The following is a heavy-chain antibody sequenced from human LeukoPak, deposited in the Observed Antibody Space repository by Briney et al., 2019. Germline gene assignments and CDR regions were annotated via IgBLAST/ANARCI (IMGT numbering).Heavy chain of an antibody. Sequence: GGSLRLSCAASGFTLSSYWMHWVRQVPGKGLVWVSRIKSDGSDTRYADSVKGRFTISRHNAKNTLYLQMNSLRAEDTAVYYCARGYSSGLHFDYWGQGTLVTVSS. CDR2: IKSDGSDT. J-gene: IGHJ4*02. CDR1: GFTLSSYW. CDR3: ARGYSSGLHFDY. D-gene: IGHD6-19*01. V-gene: IGHV3-74*01.